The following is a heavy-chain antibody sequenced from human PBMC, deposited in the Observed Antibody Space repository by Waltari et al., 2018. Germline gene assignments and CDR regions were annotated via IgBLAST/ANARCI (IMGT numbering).Heavy chain of an antibody. V-gene: IGHV3-21*01. CDR3: ARGLIAAAVPHY. Sequence: EVQLVESGGGLVKPGGSLRLSCAASGFTFRSYRMNWVRQAPGKGLEWVSSISSSSSYIYYADSVKGRFTISRDNAKNSLYLQMNSLRAEDTAVYYCARGLIAAAVPHYWGQGTLVTVSS. CDR2: ISSSSSYI. CDR1: GFTFRSYR. J-gene: IGHJ4*02. D-gene: IGHD6-13*01.